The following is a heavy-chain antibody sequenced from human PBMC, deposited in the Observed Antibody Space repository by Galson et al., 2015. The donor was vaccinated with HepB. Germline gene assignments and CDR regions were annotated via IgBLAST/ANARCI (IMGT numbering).Heavy chain of an antibody. J-gene: IGHJ4*02. CDR1: GYTFTSYG. V-gene: IGHV1-18*01. D-gene: IGHD3-16*01. Sequence: SCKASGYTFTSYGISWVRQAPGQGLEWMGWISAYNGNTHYAQKLQGRVTMTTDTSTSTAYMELRSLRSDDTAVYYCARDGAFYDYVWGSYLWDYWGQGTLVTVSS. CDR2: ISAYNGNT. CDR3: ARDGAFYDYVWGSYLWDY.